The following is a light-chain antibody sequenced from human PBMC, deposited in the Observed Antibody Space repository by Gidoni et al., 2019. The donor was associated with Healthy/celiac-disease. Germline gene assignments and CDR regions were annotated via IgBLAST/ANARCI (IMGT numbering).Light chain of an antibody. J-gene: IGKJ4*01. CDR2: DAS. V-gene: IGKV3-11*01. CDR1: QSLSSY. Sequence: EIVLTQSPATLSLSPGERATRSCRASQSLSSYLAWYQQKPGQAPRLLIYDASNRATGIPARFSGSGFGTDFTLTISSLEPEDFAVYYCQQRSNWRTFXGXTKVEIK. CDR3: QQRSNWRT.